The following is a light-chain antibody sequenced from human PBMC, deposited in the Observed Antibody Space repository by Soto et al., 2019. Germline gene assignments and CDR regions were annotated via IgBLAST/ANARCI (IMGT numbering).Light chain of an antibody. CDR2: AAP. J-gene: IGKJ4*01. CDR1: QTISTY. Sequence: EIQMTQSPSSLPASVGDRVILTGRASQTISTYLNWYQQKPGKAPNLLINAAPSLQSGVPSRFSSSGSGTGFALTISSLQPEDFATYYCQQSYSNALTFGGGTKVDIK. V-gene: IGKV1-39*01. CDR3: QQSYSNALT.